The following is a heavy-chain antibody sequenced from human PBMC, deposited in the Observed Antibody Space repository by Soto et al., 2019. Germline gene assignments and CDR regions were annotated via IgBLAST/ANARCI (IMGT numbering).Heavy chain of an antibody. Sequence: QVQLVESGGGVVQPGRSLRLSCAASGFTFSSYGMHWVRQAPGKGLEWVAVIWYDGSNKYYADSVKGRFTISRDNSKNTLYLQMKSLRAEDTSVYYCARDEDNCSGGSCYSGPAYWGQGTLVTVSS. V-gene: IGHV3-33*01. CDR1: GFTFSSYG. CDR2: IWYDGSNK. J-gene: IGHJ4*02. CDR3: ARDEDNCSGGSCYSGPAY. D-gene: IGHD2-15*01.